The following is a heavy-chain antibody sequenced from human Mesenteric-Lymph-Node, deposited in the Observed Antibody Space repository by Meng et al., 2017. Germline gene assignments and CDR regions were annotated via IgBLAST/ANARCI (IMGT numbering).Heavy chain of an antibody. CDR2: INTDGSNR. Sequence: GESLKISCAASGFTFSDYWMHWVRQAPGKGLEWVSRINTDGSNRGYADSVEGRFIISRGNAKNTLYLQMNSLRADDTSVYYCVTDRRVCSYGSCYSGYFDSWGQGTLVTVSS. CDR1: GFTFSDYW. V-gene: IGHV3-74*01. CDR3: VTDRRVCSYGSCYSGYFDS. D-gene: IGHD2-15*01. J-gene: IGHJ4*02.